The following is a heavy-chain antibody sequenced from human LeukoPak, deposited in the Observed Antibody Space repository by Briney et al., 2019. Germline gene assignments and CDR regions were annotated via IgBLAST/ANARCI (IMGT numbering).Heavy chain of an antibody. CDR3: VRADAKKTAMVDY. CDR2: ISGSSSYI. CDR1: GFTFSSYS. Sequence: VGSLRLSCAASGFTFSSYSMNWVRQPQGKGLEWVSAISGSSSYIYYADSVKGRFTISIDNAKNSLYLQMNSLRVEDTAVYYCVRADAKKTAMVDYWGRGTLVAVSS. D-gene: IGHD5-18*01. J-gene: IGHJ4*02. V-gene: IGHV3-21*01.